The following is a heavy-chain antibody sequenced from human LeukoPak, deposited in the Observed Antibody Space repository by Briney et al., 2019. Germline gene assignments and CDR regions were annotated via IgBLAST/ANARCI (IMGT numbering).Heavy chain of an antibody. D-gene: IGHD1-1*01. CDR2: INHGGST. CDR3: ARPRYNWNHFDY. J-gene: IGHJ4*02. V-gene: IGHV4-34*01. CDR1: GGSFSGYY. Sequence: SETLSLTCAVYGGSFSGYYWSWIRQPPGKGLEWVGEINHGGSTNYNPSLTSRVNISVDTSKNQFSLKLSSVTAADTAVYYCARPRYNWNHFDYWGQGSLVTVSS.